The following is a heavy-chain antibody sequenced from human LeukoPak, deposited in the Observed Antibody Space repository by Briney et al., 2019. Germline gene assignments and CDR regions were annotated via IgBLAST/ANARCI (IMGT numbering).Heavy chain of an antibody. D-gene: IGHD3-16*01. J-gene: IGHJ1*01. CDR3: AKGGAGGGYFPT. Sequence: GGSLRVSCVASGFSFSDSTMSWVRQAAGKGLEWVAKMKEDGSDENYVDSVKGRFTISRDNARNSLHLQMKSLRAEDTAVYFCAKGGAGGGYFPTWGQGILVIVSS. V-gene: IGHV3-7*03. CDR2: MKEDGSDE. CDR1: GFSFSDST.